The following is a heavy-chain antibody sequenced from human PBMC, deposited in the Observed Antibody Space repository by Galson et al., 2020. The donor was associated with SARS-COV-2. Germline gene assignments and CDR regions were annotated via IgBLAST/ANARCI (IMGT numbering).Heavy chain of an antibody. V-gene: IGHV3-23*01. CDR2: ISARGDAT. J-gene: IGHJ4*02. Sequence: GGSLRLSCAASGFAFSSYALSSVCQAPGRGLAWVSAISARGDATYYADSVKGRFTISRDNSKNTLYLPMNILRAEDTAVYYCAKDYDILTGPSWGQGTLVTVSS. CDR1: GFAFSSYA. D-gene: IGHD3-9*01. CDR3: AKDYDILTGPS.